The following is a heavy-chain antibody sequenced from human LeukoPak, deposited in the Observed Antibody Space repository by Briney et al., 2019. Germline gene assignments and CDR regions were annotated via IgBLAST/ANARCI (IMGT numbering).Heavy chain of an antibody. D-gene: IGHD2-15*01. CDR3: AGGYCSGGSCXVYYMDV. CDR1: GGSISSYY. CDR2: IYYSGST. V-gene: IGHV4-59*01. Sequence: SETLSLTCTVSGGSISSYYWSWIRQPPGKGLEWIGYIYYSGSTNYNPSLKSRVTISVDTSKNQSSLKLSSVTAADTAVYYCAGGYCSGGSCXVYYMDVWGKGTTVTVSS. J-gene: IGHJ6*03.